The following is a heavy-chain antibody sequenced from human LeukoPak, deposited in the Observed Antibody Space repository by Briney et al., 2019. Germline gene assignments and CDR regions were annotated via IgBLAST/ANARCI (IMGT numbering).Heavy chain of an antibody. CDR3: ARGRFGRTIPAPTFDY. D-gene: IGHD1-1*01. CDR1: GGSLSVYY. J-gene: IGHJ4*02. Sequence: SETLSLTGAVYGGSLSVYYCSWIRQPPRKGIEWIGEINHSGSTNYNPSLKSQATISVDTSKNQFSLKLSSVTAADTAVYYCARGRFGRTIPAPTFDYWGQGTLVTVSS. V-gene: IGHV4-34*01. CDR2: INHSGST.